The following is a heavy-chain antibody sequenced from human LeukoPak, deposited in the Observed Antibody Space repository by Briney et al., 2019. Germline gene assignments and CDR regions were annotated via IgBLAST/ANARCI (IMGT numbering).Heavy chain of an antibody. CDR2: IRYDGSTK. CDR1: GFTFSSYG. V-gene: IGHV3-30*02. Sequence: GGSLRLSCAASGFTFSSYGMHWVRQAPGKGLEWVAFIRYDGSTKSYADSVKGRFTISRDNSKNTLYLQMNSLRAEDTAVYYCAKEDIGIAAADYFDYWGKGTLVTVSS. CDR3: AKEDIGIAAADYFDY. D-gene: IGHD6-13*01. J-gene: IGHJ4*02.